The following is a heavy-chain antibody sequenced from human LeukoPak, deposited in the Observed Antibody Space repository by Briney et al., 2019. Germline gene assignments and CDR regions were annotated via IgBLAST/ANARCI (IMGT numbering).Heavy chain of an antibody. V-gene: IGHV4-59*01. CDR1: GGSISSYY. CDR2: IYYSGST. Sequence: PSETLSLTCTVSGGSISSYYWSWIRQPPGKGLEWIGYIYYSGSTNYNPSLKSRVTISVDTSKNQFSLKLSSVTAADTAVYYCAGFRYYFYYWGQGTLVTVSS. CDR3: AGFRYYFYY. J-gene: IGHJ4*02.